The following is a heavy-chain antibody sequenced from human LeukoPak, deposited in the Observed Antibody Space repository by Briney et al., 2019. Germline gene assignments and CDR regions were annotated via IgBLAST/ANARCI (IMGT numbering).Heavy chain of an antibody. CDR1: GFAFSTFA. J-gene: IGHJ4*02. D-gene: IGHD2-15*01. V-gene: IGHV3-21*01. CDR2: ISSSSTYI. CDR3: TRDGSGSGDY. Sequence: GGSLRLSCVASGFAFSTFAINWVRQAPGKGLERVSSISSSSTYIYYADSVQGRFTISRDNAKNSVYLQMNSLRAEDTAVYYCTRDGSGSGDYWGQGTLVTVSS.